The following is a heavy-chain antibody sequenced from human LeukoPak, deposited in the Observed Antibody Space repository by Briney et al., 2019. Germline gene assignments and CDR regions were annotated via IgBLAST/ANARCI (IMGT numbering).Heavy chain of an antibody. V-gene: IGHV3-30*02. CDR2: IGYDGSNK. Sequence: PGGSLTLSRAVSGFIFSHYGMHWVRPAPAKGLEWGAFIGYDGSNKYYADSVKGRFTVSRDNSKNTLYLEMNSLRGEDTAVYYCVKRNSFYLDYWGQGTLVTVSS. CDR3: VKRNSFYLDY. J-gene: IGHJ4*02. CDR1: GFIFSHYG. D-gene: IGHD1-7*01.